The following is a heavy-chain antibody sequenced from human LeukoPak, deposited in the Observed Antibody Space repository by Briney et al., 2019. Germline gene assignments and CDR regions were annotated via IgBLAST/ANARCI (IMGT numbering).Heavy chain of an antibody. CDR3: AREGAGGYVGPYLDY. J-gene: IGHJ4*02. D-gene: IGHD3-9*01. CDR2: ISSNGGTT. CDR1: GFTFSNYA. V-gene: IGHV3-64*01. Sequence: GGSLRLSCAVSGFTFSNYAMHWVRQAPGKGLQYVSVISSNGGTTYYANSVKGRFTISRDNSKNTLYLQMGGLKPEDMAVYYCAREGAGGYVGPYLDYWGQGALVTVSS.